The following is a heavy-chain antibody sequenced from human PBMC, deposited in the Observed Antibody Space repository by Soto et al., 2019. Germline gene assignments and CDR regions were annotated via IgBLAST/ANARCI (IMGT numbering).Heavy chain of an antibody. J-gene: IGHJ5*02. D-gene: IGHD2-15*01. V-gene: IGHV4-39*01. Sequence: QLQLQESGPGLVKPSETLSLTCTVSGGSISSSSYYWGWIRQPPGKGLEWIGSIYYSGSTYYNPSLKSRVNISVDTSKNQFSLKLSSVTAADTAVYYCARPKLGYCSGCSCPRGPYNWFDPWGQGTLVTVSS. CDR2: IYYSGST. CDR1: GGSISSSSYY. CDR3: ARPKLGYCSGCSCPRGPYNWFDP.